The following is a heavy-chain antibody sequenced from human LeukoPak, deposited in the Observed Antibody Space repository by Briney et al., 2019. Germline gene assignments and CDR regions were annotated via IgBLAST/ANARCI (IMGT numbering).Heavy chain of an antibody. D-gene: IGHD6-6*01. J-gene: IGHJ4*02. CDR3: AGGVAGPPAPDD. V-gene: IGHV4-34*01. Sequence: PSETLSLTCAVYGGSFSGYYWSWIRQPPGKGLEWIGEINHSGSTNYNPSLKSRVTISVDTSKNQFSLKLSSVTAADKAVYYCAGGVAGPPAPDDWGQGSLVTVSS. CDR2: INHSGST. CDR1: GGSFSGYY.